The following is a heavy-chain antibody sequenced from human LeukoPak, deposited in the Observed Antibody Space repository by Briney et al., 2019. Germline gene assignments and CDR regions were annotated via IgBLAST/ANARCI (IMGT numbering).Heavy chain of an antibody. Sequence: ASVKVSCKASGYTFTGYYMHWVRQAPGQGLEWMGWINPNSGGTNYAQKFQGRVTMTRATSISTAYMELSRLRSDDTAVYYCARASVGYCSGGSCYPGVYWGQGTLVTVSS. D-gene: IGHD2-15*01. V-gene: IGHV1-2*02. CDR3: ARASVGYCSGGSCYPGVY. CDR2: INPNSGGT. CDR1: GYTFTGYY. J-gene: IGHJ4*02.